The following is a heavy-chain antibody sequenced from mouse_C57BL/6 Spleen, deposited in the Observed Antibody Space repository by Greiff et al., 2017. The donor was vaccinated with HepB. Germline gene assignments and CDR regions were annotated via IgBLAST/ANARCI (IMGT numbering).Heavy chain of an antibody. V-gene: IGHV1-52*01. CDR1: GYTFTSYW. CDR3: ARNPSNYDYAMDY. D-gene: IGHD2-5*01. Sequence: QVQLQQSGAELVRPGSSVKLSCKASGYTFTSYWMHWVKQRPIQGLEWIGNIDPSDSETHYNQKFKDKATLTVDKSSSTAYMQLSSLTSEDSAVYYCARNPSNYDYAMDYWGQGTSVTVSS. CDR2: IDPSDSET. J-gene: IGHJ4*01.